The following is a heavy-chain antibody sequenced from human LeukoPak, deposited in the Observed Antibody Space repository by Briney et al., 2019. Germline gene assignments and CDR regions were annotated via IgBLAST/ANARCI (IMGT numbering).Heavy chain of an antibody. V-gene: IGHV3-9*01. CDR1: GFTFTNYW. CDR3: AKEGSVCTNEICRYFDY. D-gene: IGHD2-8*01. CDR2: ISWSSEYM. Sequence: GGSLRLFCAASGFTFTNYWMAWVRQAPGKGLEWVSGISWSSEYMFYADSVKGRFTISRDNAENSLYLQMDSLRVEDTALYFCAKEGSVCTNEICRYFDYWGQGALVTVSS. J-gene: IGHJ4*02.